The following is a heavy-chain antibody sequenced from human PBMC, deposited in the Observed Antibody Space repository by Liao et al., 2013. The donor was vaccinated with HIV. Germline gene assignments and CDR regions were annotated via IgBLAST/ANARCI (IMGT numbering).Heavy chain of an antibody. J-gene: IGHJ4*02. CDR2: IYYSGSS. V-gene: IGHV4-30-4*08. D-gene: IGHD3-10*01. Sequence: QVQLQESGPGLVKPSQTLSLTCTVSGGSVRSGSYYWSWIRQPPGKGLEWIGYIYYSGSSYYNPSLKSRVTISVDTSKNQFSLKLSSVTAADTAIYYCATVQRGSAPLYYFDYWGLGALVTVSS. CDR1: GGSVRSGSYY. CDR3: ATVQRGSAPLYYFDY.